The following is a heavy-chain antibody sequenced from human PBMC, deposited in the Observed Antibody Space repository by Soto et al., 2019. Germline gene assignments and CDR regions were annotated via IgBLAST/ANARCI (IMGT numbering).Heavy chain of an antibody. D-gene: IGHD4-17*01. Sequence: GGSVKVSCKASGYTFTGYYMHWVRQAPGQGLEWMGWINPNSGGTNYAQKFQGRVTMTRDTSISTAYMELSRLRSDDTAVYYCARGFDYEARNAFDIWGQGTMVTVSS. CDR3: ARGFDYEARNAFDI. V-gene: IGHV1-2*02. CDR1: GYTFTGYY. J-gene: IGHJ3*02. CDR2: INPNSGGT.